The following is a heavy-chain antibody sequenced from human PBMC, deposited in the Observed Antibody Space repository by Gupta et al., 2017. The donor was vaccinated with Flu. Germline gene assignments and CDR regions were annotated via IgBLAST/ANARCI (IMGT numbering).Heavy chain of an antibody. CDR2: VGGGGDGP. Sequence: EVQLLDSGVGVVQPGESLRLSSVVSGLTFSDYAMNWVRQAPGEGLEWVYTVGGGGDGPYVADSLMGRFNTSRDKFKKKIDLKMTRGRGDEKDVYDCSIDRSGSHAIDYWGQGALVTVSA. D-gene: IGHD2-15*01. CDR1: GLTFSDYA. V-gene: IGHV3-23*01. J-gene: IGHJ4*02. CDR3: SIDRSGSHAIDY.